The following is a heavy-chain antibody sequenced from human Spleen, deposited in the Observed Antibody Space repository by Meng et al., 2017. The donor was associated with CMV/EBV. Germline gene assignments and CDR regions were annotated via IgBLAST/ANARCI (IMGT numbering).Heavy chain of an antibody. CDR3: ARGGRVPAAI. D-gene: IGHD2-2*02. V-gene: IGHV4-61*03. CDR1: GRSVTNGAYY. Sequence: LNWTVSGRSVTNGAYYWSWIRQTPGKGLEWIGYIDYSGSTNYNPSLKSRVTISKDTSKNHFSLSLSSVTATDTAVYYCARGGRVPAAIWGQGTLVTVSS. J-gene: IGHJ4*02. CDR2: IDYSGST.